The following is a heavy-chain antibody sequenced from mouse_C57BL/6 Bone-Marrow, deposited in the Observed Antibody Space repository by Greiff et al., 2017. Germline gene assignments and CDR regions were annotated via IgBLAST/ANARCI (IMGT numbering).Heavy chain of an antibody. J-gene: IGHJ2*01. CDR3: ARQDWVDY. CDR1: GFTFSSYG. Sequence: EVMLVESGGDLVKPGGSLKLSCAASGFTFSSYGMSWVRQTPDKRLEWVATISSGGSYTYYPDSVKGRFTISRDNAKNTLYLQMSSLKSEDTAMYYCARQDWVDYWGQGTTLTVSS. D-gene: IGHD4-1*01. V-gene: IGHV5-6*01. CDR2: ISSGGSYT.